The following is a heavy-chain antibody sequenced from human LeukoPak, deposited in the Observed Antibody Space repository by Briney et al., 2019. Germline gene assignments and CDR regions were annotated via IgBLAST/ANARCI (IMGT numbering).Heavy chain of an antibody. Sequence: GGSLRLSCAASGFTFSNAWMSWVRQAPGKGLEWVGRIKSKTDGGTTDYAAPVKGRFTISRDDSKNTLYLQMNSLKTEDTAVYYCTTDPTIVVVPAAMVYWGQGTLVTVSS. V-gene: IGHV3-15*01. CDR1: GFTFSNAW. CDR3: TTDPTIVVVPAAMVY. CDR2: IKSKTDGGTT. D-gene: IGHD2-2*01. J-gene: IGHJ4*02.